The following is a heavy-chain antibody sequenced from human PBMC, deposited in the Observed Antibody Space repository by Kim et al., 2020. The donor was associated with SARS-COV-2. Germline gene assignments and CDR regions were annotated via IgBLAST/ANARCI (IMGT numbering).Heavy chain of an antibody. J-gene: IGHJ4*02. D-gene: IGHD6-13*01. V-gene: IGHV6-1*01. Sequence: VSVKSRITINPDTSKNQFSLQLNSVTPEDTAVYYCARGGGHSSSWWTFDYWGQGTLVTVSS. CDR3: ARGGGHSSSWWTFDY.